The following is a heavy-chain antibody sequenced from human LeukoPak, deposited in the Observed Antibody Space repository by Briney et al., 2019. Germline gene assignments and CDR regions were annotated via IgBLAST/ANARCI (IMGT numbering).Heavy chain of an antibody. V-gene: IGHV3-21*01. D-gene: IGHD3-22*01. CDR2: ISSSSSYI. CDR1: GFTFSSYS. J-gene: IGHJ4*02. CDR3: ARDGRRYYDSSGYYY. Sequence: GGSLRLSCAASGFTFSSYSMNWVRQAPGKGLEWVSSISSSSSYIYYADSVKGRFTISRDNAKNSLYLQMNSLRAEDTAVYYCARDGRRYYDSSGYYYWGQGTLVTVSS.